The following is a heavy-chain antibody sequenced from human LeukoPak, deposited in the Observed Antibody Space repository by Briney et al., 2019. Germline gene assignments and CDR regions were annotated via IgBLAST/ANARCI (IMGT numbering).Heavy chain of an antibody. CDR2: IRNDGSDK. V-gene: IGHV3-30*02. J-gene: IGHJ4*02. CDR1: GFTFRKYG. CDR3: AKDSNWSCDY. D-gene: IGHD1-1*01. Sequence: PGGSLRLPCAVSGFTFRKYGIHWVRQAPGKGLEWVTFIRNDGSDKYYADSVKGRFTISRDNSKNRVFLQMNSLRAEDTAVYYCAKDSNWSCDYWGQGTLVTVSS.